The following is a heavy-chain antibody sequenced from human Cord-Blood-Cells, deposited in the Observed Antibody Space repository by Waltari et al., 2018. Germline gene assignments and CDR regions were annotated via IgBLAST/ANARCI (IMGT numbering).Heavy chain of an antibody. J-gene: IGHJ4*02. CDR2: IYTSGST. D-gene: IGHD3-22*01. V-gene: IGHV4-4*07. Sequence: QVQLQESGPGLVKPSETLSLTCTVSGGSISSYYWSWIRQPAGKGLEWIGRIYTSGSTNYNPARKRRVTMSVDTSKNQFSLKLSSVTAADTAVYYCARVGYDSSGYYFDYWGQGTLVTVSS. CDR1: GGSISSYY. CDR3: ARVGYDSSGYYFDY.